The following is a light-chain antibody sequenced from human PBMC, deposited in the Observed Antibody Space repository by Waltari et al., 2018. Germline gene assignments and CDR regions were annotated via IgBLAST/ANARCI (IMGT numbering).Light chain of an antibody. CDR2: KDS. CDR3: QSADYTHTV. Sequence: SFELTQPPSVSVSPGQTASITCSGAALPKQFAYWYQKKPGQAPVLIIYKDSERPSGVPERFSGSTSGTTVTLTISGVQAEDEADYFCQSADYTHTVFGGGTKLTVL. V-gene: IGLV3-25*03. CDR1: ALPKQF. J-gene: IGLJ3*02.